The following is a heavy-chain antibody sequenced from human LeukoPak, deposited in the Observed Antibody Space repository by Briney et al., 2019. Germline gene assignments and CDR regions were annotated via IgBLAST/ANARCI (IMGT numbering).Heavy chain of an antibody. D-gene: IGHD3-16*01. J-gene: IGHJ6*02. V-gene: IGHV3-7*03. Sequence: GGSLRLSCAASGFTFSSYWMNWARQAPGKGLEWAASINHNGNVNYYVDSVKGRFTISRDNAKNSLYLQMSNLRAEDTAVYFCARGGGLDVWGQGATVTVSS. CDR3: ARGGGLDV. CDR1: GFTFSSYW. CDR2: INHNGNVN.